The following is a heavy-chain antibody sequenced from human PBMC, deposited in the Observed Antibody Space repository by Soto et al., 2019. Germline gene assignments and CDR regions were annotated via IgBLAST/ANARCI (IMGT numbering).Heavy chain of an antibody. CDR1: GGPVSSSIYY. V-gene: IGHV4-39*01. D-gene: IGHD3-22*01. CDR3: ARHQDYYDSSGYYDY. J-gene: IGHJ4*02. Sequence: SETLSLTCTVSGGPVSSSIYYWGWIRQPPGKGLEWIGSVYYSGSTYYNPSLKSRVTISVDTSKNQFSLDLSSVTAADTAVYYCARHQDYYDSSGYYDYWGQGALVTVSS. CDR2: VYYSGST.